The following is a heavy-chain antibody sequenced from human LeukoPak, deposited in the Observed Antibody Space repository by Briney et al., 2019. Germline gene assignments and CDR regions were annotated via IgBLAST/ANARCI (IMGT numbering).Heavy chain of an antibody. CDR2: ISWDTGSI. CDR3: ARAPYSGTYGDYFDY. Sequence: GGSLRLSCAASGFTFEDYNMHWVRQAPGKGLEWVSGISWDTGSIGCADSVKGRFTISRDNAKNFLYLQMNSLRTEDMALYYCARAPYSGTYGDYFDYWGQGTLVTVSS. J-gene: IGHJ4*02. V-gene: IGHV3-9*03. CDR1: GFTFEDYN. D-gene: IGHD1-26*01.